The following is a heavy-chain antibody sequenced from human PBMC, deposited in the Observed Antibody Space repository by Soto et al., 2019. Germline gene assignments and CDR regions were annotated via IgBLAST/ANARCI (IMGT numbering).Heavy chain of an antibody. D-gene: IGHD3-10*01. Sequence: GGSLRLSCAASGFTFSNAWMSWVRQAPGKGLEWVGRIKSKTDGGTTDYAAPVKGRFTISREDSKNTLYLQMNSLKTEDTAVYYCTTIPSGDRWFGELLPPYWGQGTLVTVSS. CDR1: GFTFSNAW. J-gene: IGHJ4*02. CDR3: TTIPSGDRWFGELLPPY. CDR2: IKSKTDGGTT. V-gene: IGHV3-15*01.